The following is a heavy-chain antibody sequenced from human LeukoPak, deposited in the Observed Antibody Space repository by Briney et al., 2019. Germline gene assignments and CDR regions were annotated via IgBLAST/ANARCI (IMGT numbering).Heavy chain of an antibody. CDR3: ARDGTGGYFDH. CDR2: MKEDGSVE. V-gene: IGHV3-7*01. D-gene: IGHD3-10*01. J-gene: IGHJ4*02. Sequence: PGGSLRLSCAASGFSFITYAMNWVRQAPGKGLEWVANMKEDGSVEDYMDSVRGRFTISRDNAKNSLYLQMDSLRAEDTAVYYCARDGTGGYFDHWGQGTLVTVSS. CDR1: GFSFITYA.